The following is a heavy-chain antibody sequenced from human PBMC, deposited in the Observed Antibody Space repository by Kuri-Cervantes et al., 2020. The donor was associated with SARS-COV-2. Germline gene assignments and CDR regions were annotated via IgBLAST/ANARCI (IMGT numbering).Heavy chain of an antibody. CDR2: ISSSSSYM. Sequence: GGSLRLSCAASGFTFSSYSMNWVRQAPGKGLEWVSSISSSSSYMYYADSVKGRFTISRDNAKNSLYLQMNSLRAEDTAVYYCAVPKGNDYYGSGSYDYWGQGTLVTVSS. V-gene: IGHV3-21*01. CDR1: GFTFSSYS. D-gene: IGHD3-10*01. J-gene: IGHJ4*02. CDR3: AVPKGNDYYGSGSYDY.